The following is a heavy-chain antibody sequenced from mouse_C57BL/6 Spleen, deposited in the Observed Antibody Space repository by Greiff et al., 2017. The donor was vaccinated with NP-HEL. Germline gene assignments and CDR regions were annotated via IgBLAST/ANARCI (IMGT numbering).Heavy chain of an antibody. D-gene: IGHD1-1*01. CDR1: GYSITSGYY. Sequence: EVQLQESGPGLVKPSQSLSLTCSVTGYSITSGYYWNWIRQFPGNKLEWMGYISSDGSNNYNPSLKNRISITRDTSKNQFFLKLNSVTTEDTATYYCARVPYYGSSYYWYFDVWGTGTTVTVSS. J-gene: IGHJ1*03. CDR3: ARVPYYGSSYYWYFDV. V-gene: IGHV3-6*01. CDR2: ISSDGSN.